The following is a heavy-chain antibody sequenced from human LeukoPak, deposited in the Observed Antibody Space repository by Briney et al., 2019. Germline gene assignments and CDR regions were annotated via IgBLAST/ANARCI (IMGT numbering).Heavy chain of an antibody. D-gene: IGHD4-23*01. V-gene: IGHV3-48*03. CDR1: GFTFSNYE. Sequence: GGSLRLSCAASGFTFSNYEMHWVRQAPGKGLEWVSYISSSGRDIYYADSVKGRFTISRDNAKKSLYLHMNSLRAEHTAVYYCARDYGGSSPFDYCGEGTVVVVSS. CDR2: ISSSGRDI. CDR3: ARDYGGSSPFDY. J-gene: IGHJ4*02.